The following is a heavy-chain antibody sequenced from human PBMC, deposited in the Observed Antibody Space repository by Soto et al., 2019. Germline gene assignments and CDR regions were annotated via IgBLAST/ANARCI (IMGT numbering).Heavy chain of an antibody. D-gene: IGHD3-3*01. J-gene: IGHJ6*03. V-gene: IGHV4-39*01. CDR2: IYYSGST. Sequence: SETLSLTCTVSGGSISSSSYYWGWIRQPPGKGLEWIGSIYYSGSTYYNPSLKSRVTISVDTSKNQFSLKLSSVTAADTAVYYCARMEDYYYYMDVWGKGTTVTVSS. CDR3: ARMEDYYYYMDV. CDR1: GGSISSSSYY.